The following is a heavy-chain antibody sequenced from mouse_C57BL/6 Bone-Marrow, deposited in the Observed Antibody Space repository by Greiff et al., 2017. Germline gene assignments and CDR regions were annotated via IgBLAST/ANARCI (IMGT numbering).Heavy chain of an antibody. J-gene: IGHJ2*01. Sequence: VQLQQSGAELVKPGASVKMSCKASGYTFTTYRIGWVKQRPGQGLEWIGNFYPCSGDTKYNEKFKGKATLTAEKSSSTVYLQLSRLTSDDSAVYSCARCDNYGGDYFDYWGKGTTVTVSA. CDR2: FYPCSGDT. D-gene: IGHD1-2*01. CDR1: GYTFTTYR. CDR3: ARCDNYGGDYFDY. V-gene: IGHV1-47*01.